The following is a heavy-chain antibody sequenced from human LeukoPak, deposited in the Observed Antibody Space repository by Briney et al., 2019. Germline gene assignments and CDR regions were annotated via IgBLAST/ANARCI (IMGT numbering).Heavy chain of an antibody. D-gene: IGHD3-10*01. CDR1: GGSISSPY. J-gene: IGHJ4*02. V-gene: IGHV4-59*11. CDR3: ATMVRGVLSPGYFDY. Sequence: SETLSLTCTVSGGSISSPYWSWIRHPPGKGLECIAYIYYSESTNYNPSLKSRVNISVDTSKNQFSLKLSSVTAADTAVYYCATMVRGVLSPGYFDYWGQGTLVTVSS. CDR2: IYYSEST.